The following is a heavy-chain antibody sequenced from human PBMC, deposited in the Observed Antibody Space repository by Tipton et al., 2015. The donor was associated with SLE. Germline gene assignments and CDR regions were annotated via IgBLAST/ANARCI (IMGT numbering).Heavy chain of an antibody. V-gene: IGHV4-34*01. CDR1: GGSFSGYY. Sequence: TLSLTCAVYGGSFSGYYWSWIRQPPGKGLEWIGEINHSGSTNYNPSLKSRVTISVDTSKNQFSLKLSSVTAADTAVYYCARGYSSSWFDYWGQGTLVTVSS. CDR2: INHSGST. D-gene: IGHD6-13*01. J-gene: IGHJ4*02. CDR3: ARGYSSSWFDY.